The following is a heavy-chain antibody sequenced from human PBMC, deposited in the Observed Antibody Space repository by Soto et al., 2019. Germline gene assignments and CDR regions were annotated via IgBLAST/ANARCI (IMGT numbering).Heavy chain of an antibody. CDR1: GGSINSYW. CDR2: VYSSGST. J-gene: IGHJ6*02. CDR3: ARGEDAFFYYGLDV. Sequence: PSETLSLTCSVSGGSINSYWWSWIRQPAGKGLEWIGRVYSSGSTNYNPSLKSRVTMSVETSKSQFSLKLTSVTAADTAVYYCARGEDAFFYYGLDVWGQGITVTVSS. V-gene: IGHV4-4*07.